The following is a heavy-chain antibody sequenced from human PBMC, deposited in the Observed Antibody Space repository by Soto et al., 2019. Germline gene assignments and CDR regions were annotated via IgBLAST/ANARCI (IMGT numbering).Heavy chain of an antibody. CDR2: ISSSSSYI. V-gene: IGHV3-21*01. CDR3: ASSPGAGYSYGKRKYYYYGMDV. CDR1: GFTFSSYS. Sequence: ESGGGLVKPGGSLRLSCAASGFTFSSYSMNWVRQAPGKGLEWVSSISSSSSYIYYADSVKGRFTISRDNAKNSLYLQMNSLRAEDTAVYYCASSPGAGYSYGKRKYYYYGMDVWGQGTTVTVSS. J-gene: IGHJ6*02. D-gene: IGHD5-18*01.